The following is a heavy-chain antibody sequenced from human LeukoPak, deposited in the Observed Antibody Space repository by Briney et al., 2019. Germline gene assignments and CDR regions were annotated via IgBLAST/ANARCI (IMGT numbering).Heavy chain of an antibody. D-gene: IGHD6-13*01. Sequence: GGSLRLSCVASGFSFSSYWMSWVRQTPGKGLKWLATKKKEGSARYYVDSVTGRFTISRDNAMNSLYLQMNSLRVEDTAVYYCARDPGIAAAGTVGYFDSWGQGILVTVSS. J-gene: IGHJ4*02. CDR1: GFSFSSYW. CDR3: ARDPGIAAAGTVGYFDS. V-gene: IGHV3-7*01. CDR2: KKKEGSAR.